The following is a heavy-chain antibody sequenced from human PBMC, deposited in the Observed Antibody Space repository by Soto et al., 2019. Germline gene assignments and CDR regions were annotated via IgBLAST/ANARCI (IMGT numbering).Heavy chain of an antibody. V-gene: IGHV3-30*18. D-gene: IGHD1-7*01. J-gene: IGHJ4*02. CDR3: GKGFGNSWAFDY. Sequence: QVHLVESGGGVVQPGRSLRLSCAASGFSFSTYGMHWVRQAPGKGLEWVAFISNDGSNKYYADSVKGRFTTSRDNSKNTLFLKMNSLRAEDTAVNYCGKGFGNSWAFDYWGQGTLVTVSS. CDR1: GFSFSTYG. CDR2: ISNDGSNK.